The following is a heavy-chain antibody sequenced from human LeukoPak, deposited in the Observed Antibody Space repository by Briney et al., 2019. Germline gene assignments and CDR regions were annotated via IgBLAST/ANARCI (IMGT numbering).Heavy chain of an antibody. Sequence: QPGGSLRLSCAASGFTFSSYSMNWVRQAPGKGLEWVSYIRSSSSTIYYADSVKGRFTISRDNAKNSLYLQMSSLRDEDTAVYYCVRDPDALDYWGKGTLVTVSS. CDR2: IRSSSSTI. CDR1: GFTFSSYS. CDR3: VRDPDALDY. J-gene: IGHJ4*02. V-gene: IGHV3-48*02.